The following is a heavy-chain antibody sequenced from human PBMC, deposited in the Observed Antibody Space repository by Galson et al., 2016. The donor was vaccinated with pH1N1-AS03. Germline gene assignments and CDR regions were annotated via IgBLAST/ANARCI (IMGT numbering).Heavy chain of an antibody. CDR3: ARDPRGPCSSASCPTTYYFGMDV. V-gene: IGHV1-2*04. CDR1: GYIFTGFY. Sequence: SVKVSCKASGYIFTGFYVHWVRQAPGQGLEWMGWTNPNNGVTNYAQKFQAWVTMTGGTSISTAYMELYGLKSDDTAVYYCARDPRGPCSSASCPTTYYFGMDVWGQGTTVIVSS. D-gene: IGHD1-26*01. J-gene: IGHJ6*02. CDR2: TNPNNGVT.